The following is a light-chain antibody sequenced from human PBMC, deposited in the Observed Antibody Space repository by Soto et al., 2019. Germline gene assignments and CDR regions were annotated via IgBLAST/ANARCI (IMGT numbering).Light chain of an antibody. V-gene: IGKV1-6*01. CDR2: HAS. CDR3: QKYNSAPLT. J-gene: IGKJ4*01. CDR1: QGVGLD. Sequence: AIQMTQSPSSLSASVGDRVTITCRASQGVGLDLAWYQQKPGKAPNLLIYHASTLQSGVPSRFSGSGSGTDFTLTISSLQPEDFGTYYCQKYNSAPLTFGGGTKVEIK.